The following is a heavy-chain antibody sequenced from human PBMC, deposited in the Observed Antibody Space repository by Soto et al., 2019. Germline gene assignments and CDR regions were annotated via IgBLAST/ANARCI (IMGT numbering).Heavy chain of an antibody. V-gene: IGHV1-8*02. J-gene: IGHJ4*02. CDR3: ARGPHPYFNDY. CDR2: VNPNNGST. CDR1: GYTFTDYF. Sequence: ASVKVSCKASGYTFTDYFLHWVRQAPGQGLEWMGWVNPNNGSTGYAQKFQGRVTMTRNTSISTAYMELSSLRSEDTAVYYCARGPHPYFNDYRGQGTLVTVSS. D-gene: IGHD2-8*01.